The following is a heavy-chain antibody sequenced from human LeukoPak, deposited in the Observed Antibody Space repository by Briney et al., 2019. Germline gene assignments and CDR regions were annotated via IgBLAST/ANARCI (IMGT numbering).Heavy chain of an antibody. D-gene: IGHD4-17*01. CDR3: VKDKIMRQHHGEPSRDAFDV. CDR2: IWYDGNNK. J-gene: IGHJ3*01. Sequence: GGSLRLSCAASGFTFSNYGLNWVRQAPGKGLEWVAGIWYDGNNKDYGDSVKGRFAISRDNSKKMLYLQMNSLRAEDTAVYYCVKDKIMRQHHGEPSRDAFDVWGKGTMVTVSS. CDR1: GFTFSNYG. V-gene: IGHV3-33*06.